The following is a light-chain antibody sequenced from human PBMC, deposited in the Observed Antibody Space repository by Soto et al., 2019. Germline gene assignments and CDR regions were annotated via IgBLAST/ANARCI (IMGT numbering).Light chain of an antibody. V-gene: IGLV1-40*01. CDR2: GNT. CDR3: QSYDNFLRVI. CDR1: SSNIGAGYD. Sequence: QSVLTQPPSVSGAPGQRVTISCTGSSSNIGAGYDVHWYKQLPGTAPKLLIYGNTNRPSGVPDRFSGSRSGTSASLAITGLQAEDEADYYCQSYDNFLRVIFGGGTKLTVL. J-gene: IGLJ2*01.